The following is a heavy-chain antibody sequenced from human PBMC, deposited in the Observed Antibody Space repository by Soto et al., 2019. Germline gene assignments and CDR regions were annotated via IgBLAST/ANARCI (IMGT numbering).Heavy chain of an antibody. CDR3: ASPSAGPQMPSYGMDV. CDR2: INHSGST. CDR1: GGCFSGYY. V-gene: IGHV4-34*01. Sequence: SETLPHTGAVCGGCFSGYYWSWIRQPTGKGLEWIEEINHSGSTNYNPSLKSRVTISVDTSKNQSSLKLSSLTAADTAVYYCASPSAGPQMPSYGMDVRGQGTTVTVSS. D-gene: IGHD6-13*01. J-gene: IGHJ6*02.